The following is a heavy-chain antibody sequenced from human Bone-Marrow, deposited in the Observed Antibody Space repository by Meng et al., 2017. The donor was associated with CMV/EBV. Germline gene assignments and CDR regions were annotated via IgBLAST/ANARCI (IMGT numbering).Heavy chain of an antibody. D-gene: IGHD3-3*01. CDR1: GFTFSNYG. J-gene: IGHJ4*02. V-gene: IGHV3-30*02. Sequence: GGSLRLSCAASGFTFSNYGMHWVRQAPGKGLEWVAFVRSDEDNKSYAESVKGRFTIFRDNSKKTLYLQMNSLRGDDTAVYYCVKDWETIFGVEDAFHWGQGTLVTVSS. CDR2: VRSDEDNK. CDR3: VKDWETIFGVEDAFH.